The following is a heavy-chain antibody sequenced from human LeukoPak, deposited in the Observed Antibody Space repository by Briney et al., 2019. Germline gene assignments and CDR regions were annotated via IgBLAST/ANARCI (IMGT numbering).Heavy chain of an antibody. V-gene: IGHV3-23*01. CDR3: ANDYRSGSFHDF. D-gene: IGHD3-10*01. Sequence: GGSLRLSCAASGFTFSSYAMSWVRQPPGKGLEWVSVISRRDDYTYYADSVKGRFTISRDNSKNTLYLQMNTLRAEDTAVYYCANDYRSGSFHDFWGQGTLVTVSS. CDR2: ISRRDDYT. CDR1: GFTFSSYA. J-gene: IGHJ4*02.